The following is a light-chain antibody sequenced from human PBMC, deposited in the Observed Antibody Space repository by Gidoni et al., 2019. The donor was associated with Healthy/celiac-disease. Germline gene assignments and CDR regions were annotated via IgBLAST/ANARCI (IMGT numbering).Light chain of an antibody. V-gene: IGLV3-1*01. Sequence: SYKLTQPPSVSVSPGQTASITCSGDKLGDKYACWYQQKPGQSPVLVIYQDSQRPSGIPGRFSGSNSGNTATLTISGTQAMDEADYYCQAWDSSTVVFGGGTKLTVL. J-gene: IGLJ2*01. CDR1: KLGDKY. CDR2: QDS. CDR3: QAWDSSTVV.